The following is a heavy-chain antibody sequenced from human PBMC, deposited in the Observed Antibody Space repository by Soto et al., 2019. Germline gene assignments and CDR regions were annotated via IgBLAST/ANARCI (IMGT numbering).Heavy chain of an antibody. J-gene: IGHJ4*02. CDR2: ISSSSSTI. CDR3: AREGLYDFWSGYQYYFDY. D-gene: IGHD3-3*01. CDR1: GFTFSSYS. Sequence: EVQLVESGGGLVQPGGSLRLSCAASGFTFSSYSMNWVRRAPGKGLEWVSYISSSSSTIYYADSVKGRFTISRDNAKNSLYLQMNSLRAEDTAVYYCAREGLYDFWSGYQYYFDYWGQGTLVTVSS. V-gene: IGHV3-48*01.